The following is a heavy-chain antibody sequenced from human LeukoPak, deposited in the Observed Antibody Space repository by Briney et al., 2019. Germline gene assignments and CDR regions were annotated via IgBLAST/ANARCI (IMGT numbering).Heavy chain of an antibody. J-gene: IGHJ4*02. V-gene: IGHV3-30*03. CDR3: ARGAVGY. CDR1: GFTFSSYG. Sequence: GGSLRLSCAASGFTFSSYGMHWVRQAPGKGLEWVAVISYDGSNKYYADSVKGRFTISRDNANNSLYLQMNSLRVEDTAVYYCARGAVGYWGQGTLVTVSS. CDR2: ISYDGSNK.